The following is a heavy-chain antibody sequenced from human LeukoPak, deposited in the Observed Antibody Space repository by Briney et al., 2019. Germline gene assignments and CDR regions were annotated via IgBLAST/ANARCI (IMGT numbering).Heavy chain of an antibody. V-gene: IGHV3-11*01. Sequence: GGSLRLSCAASGFTFSDYYMTWIRQAPGKGLEWISYISSSSSTIYYADSVKGRFAISRDNAKNSLYLQMNSLRAEDTAVYYCARVRSAGGWTFDHWGQGTLVTVSS. D-gene: IGHD3/OR15-3a*01. CDR2: ISSSSSTI. J-gene: IGHJ4*02. CDR3: ARVRSAGGWTFDH. CDR1: GFTFSDYY.